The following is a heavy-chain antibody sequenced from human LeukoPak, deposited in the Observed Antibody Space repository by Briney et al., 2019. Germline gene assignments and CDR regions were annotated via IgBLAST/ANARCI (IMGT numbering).Heavy chain of an antibody. D-gene: IGHD3-22*01. J-gene: IGHJ4*02. CDR1: GGSISSYY. V-gene: IGHV4-30-4*01. CDR3: ARGGDYYDSSGYLPFDY. Sequence: PSETLSLTCTVSGGSISSYYWSWIRQPPGKGLEWIGYIYYSGSTYYNPSLKSRVTISVDTSKNQFSLKLSSVTAADTAVYYCARGGDYYDSSGYLPFDYWGQGTLVTVSS. CDR2: IYYSGST.